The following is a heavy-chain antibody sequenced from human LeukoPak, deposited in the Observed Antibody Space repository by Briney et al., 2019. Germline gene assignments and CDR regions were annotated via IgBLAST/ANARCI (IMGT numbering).Heavy chain of an antibody. CDR3: ARTQWLVTAPDAFDI. Sequence: PSETLSLTCTVSGGSISSSSYYWGWIRQPPGKGLEWIGSIYYSGSTYYNPSLKSRVTISEDTSKNQFSLKLSSVTAADTAVYYCARTQWLVTAPDAFDIWGQGTMVTVSS. D-gene: IGHD2-21*02. J-gene: IGHJ3*02. CDR2: IYYSGST. V-gene: IGHV4-39*07. CDR1: GGSISSSSYY.